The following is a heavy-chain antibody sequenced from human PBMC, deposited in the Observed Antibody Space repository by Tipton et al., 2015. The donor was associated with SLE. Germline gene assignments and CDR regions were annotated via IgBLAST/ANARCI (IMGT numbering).Heavy chain of an antibody. V-gene: IGHV5-10-1*01. J-gene: IGHJ4*02. D-gene: IGHD6-19*01. CDR1: GYSFTSYW. CDR2: IDPSDSYT. CDR3: ARHPPTYPQVAAPDY. Sequence: QLVQSGAEVKKPGESLRISCKGSGYSFTSYWIGWVRQMPGKGLEWMGGIDPSDSYTNYRPSFQGHLTISADKSISTAYLQWSSLQASGTAMYFCARHPPTYPQVAAPDYWGQGTLGTGSS.